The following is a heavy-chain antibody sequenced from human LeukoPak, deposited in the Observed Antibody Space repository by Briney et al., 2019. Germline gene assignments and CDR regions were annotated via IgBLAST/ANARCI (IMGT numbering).Heavy chain of an antibody. CDR1: GYTFTSYY. V-gene: IGHV1-46*01. CDR2: INPSRGST. J-gene: IGHJ5*02. Sequence: GASVKVSCKASGYTFTSYYIHWVRQAPGQGLEWMGMINPSRGSTSYARKFQGGLTMTRDTSTSTVYMELSSLRSEDTAVYYCTRGVQLERRYYNWFDPWGQGTLVTVSS. D-gene: IGHD1-1*01. CDR3: TRGVQLERRYYNWFDP.